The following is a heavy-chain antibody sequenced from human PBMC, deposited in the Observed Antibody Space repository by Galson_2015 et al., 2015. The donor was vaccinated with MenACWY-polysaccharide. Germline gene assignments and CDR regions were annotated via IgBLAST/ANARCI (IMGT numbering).Heavy chain of an antibody. D-gene: IGHD6-13*01. Sequence: SLRLSCAASGFSLSSYATSWVRQAPGKGLEWVSALSASGGDTYYVDPVKGRFTISRDNSKNTLYLQMNSLRAEDTAVYYCAKDYPGSISYWGQGTLVTVSS. CDR3: AKDYPGSISY. J-gene: IGHJ4*02. CDR2: LSASGGDT. V-gene: IGHV3-23*01. CDR1: GFSLSSYA.